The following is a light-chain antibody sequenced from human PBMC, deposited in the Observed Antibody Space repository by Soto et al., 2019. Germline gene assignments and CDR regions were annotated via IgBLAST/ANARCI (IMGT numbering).Light chain of an antibody. V-gene: IGKV3-20*01. CDR2: GAS. Sequence: EIGLTQSPGTLSLSPGERATLSRRASQTFSNSFLSWFQQIPGQAPRLLIYGASMRATGIPDRFSGSGSGTDFTLTISRLEPEDFAVYYCQQCGSSSTFGQGTRLENK. CDR1: QTFSNSF. CDR3: QQCGSSST. J-gene: IGKJ5*01.